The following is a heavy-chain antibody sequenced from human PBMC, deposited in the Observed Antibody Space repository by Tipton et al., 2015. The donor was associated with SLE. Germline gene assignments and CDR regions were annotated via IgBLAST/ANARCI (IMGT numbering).Heavy chain of an antibody. Sequence: TLSLTCAVYGGSFNTYYWTWIRQPPGKGLEWVAEISHSGSTNYNPSLRSRVTISIDTSQSRFSLKLTSVTAADTAVYYCVVCSPSSCAYFDYWGQGRLVTASS. CDR3: VVCSPSSCAYFDY. D-gene: IGHD2-2*01. CDR1: GGSFNTYY. V-gene: IGHV4-34*01. CDR2: ISHSGST. J-gene: IGHJ4*02.